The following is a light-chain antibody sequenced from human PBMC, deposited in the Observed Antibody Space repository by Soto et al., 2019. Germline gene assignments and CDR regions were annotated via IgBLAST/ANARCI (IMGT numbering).Light chain of an antibody. V-gene: IGKV3-20*01. J-gene: IGKJ1*01. Sequence: EIVLTQSPATLSLSPGERATLSCMASQSVSSNLAWYQQKPGQAPRLLIYGASTRATGIPARFSGSGSGTDFTLTITRLEPEDFAVYHCQQYDGSPRTFGQGTKVDIK. CDR2: GAS. CDR1: QSVSSN. CDR3: QQYDGSPRT.